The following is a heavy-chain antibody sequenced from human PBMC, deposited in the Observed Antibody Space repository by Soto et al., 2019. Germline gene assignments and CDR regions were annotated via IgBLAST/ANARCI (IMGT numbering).Heavy chain of an antibody. CDR3: ARYRREAVAGYTLDN. J-gene: IGHJ4*02. D-gene: IGHD6-13*01. V-gene: IGHV4-59*01. CDR1: GGSISSNY. CDR2: VYNSGST. Sequence: SETLSLTCTVSGGSISSNYWTWIRQPPGKGLEWIGYVYNSGSTNYNPSPKSRVTISEDTSKSQFSLKVNSMTAADTAVYYCARYRREAVAGYTLDNWGQGILVTVSS.